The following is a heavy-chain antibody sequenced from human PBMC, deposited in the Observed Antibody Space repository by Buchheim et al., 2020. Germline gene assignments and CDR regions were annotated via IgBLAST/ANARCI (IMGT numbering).Heavy chain of an antibody. J-gene: IGHJ5*02. CDR1: GGSFSGYY. CDR3: ARRRESRRWRPSSGSHTAFDP. V-gene: IGHV4-34*01. Sequence: QVQLQQWGAGLLKPSETLSLTCAVYGGSFSGYYWSWIRQPPGKGLEWIGEINHSGSTNYNPSLKSRVTISVDTSKNQFSLKLSSVTAADTAVYYCARRRESRRWRPSSGSHTAFDPWGQGTL. D-gene: IGHD3-22*01. CDR2: INHSGST.